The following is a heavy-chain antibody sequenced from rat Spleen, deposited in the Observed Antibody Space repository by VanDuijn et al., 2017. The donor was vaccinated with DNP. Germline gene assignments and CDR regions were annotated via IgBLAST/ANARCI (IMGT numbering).Heavy chain of an antibody. CDR2: IRPSGSNT. Sequence: EVQLVESGGGLVQPGGSLKLSCAASGFTFSNYDMAWVRQAPTKGLEWVASIRPSGSNTYYRDSVKGRFAVSRDNAKSSLHLQMDSLRSEDTATYYCARHQWTLYFDYWGQGVMVTVSS. D-gene: IGHD3-2*01. CDR3: ARHQWTLYFDY. J-gene: IGHJ2*01. CDR1: GFTFSNYD. V-gene: IGHV5S23*01.